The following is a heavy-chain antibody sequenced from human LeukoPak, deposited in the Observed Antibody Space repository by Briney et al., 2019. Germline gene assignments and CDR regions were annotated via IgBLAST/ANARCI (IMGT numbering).Heavy chain of an antibody. Sequence: GGSLRLSCAASGFAFSSYAMSWVRQAPGKGLEWVSAISNGGSSTYYADSVKGRFTISRDTSKNTLYLQMNSLRAEDTAVYYCAKDSRPSFSSPWYYFDYWGQGTLVTVSS. D-gene: IGHD6-6*01. CDR2: ISNGGSST. CDR1: GFAFSSYA. V-gene: IGHV3-23*01. J-gene: IGHJ4*02. CDR3: AKDSRPSFSSPWYYFDY.